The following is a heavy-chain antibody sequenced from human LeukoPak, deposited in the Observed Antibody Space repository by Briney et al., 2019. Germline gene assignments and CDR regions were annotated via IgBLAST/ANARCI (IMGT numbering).Heavy chain of an antibody. V-gene: IGHV3-9*01. CDR1: GFTFDDYA. CDR3: AKVNYYGSGASYDAFDI. Sequence: PGGSLRLSCAASGFTFDDYAIHWVRQAPGKGLEWVSGISWNSGSIGYGDSVKGRFTISRDNAKNSLYLQMNSLRAEDTALYYCAKVNYYGSGASYDAFDIWGQGTMVTVSS. D-gene: IGHD3-10*01. CDR2: ISWNSGSI. J-gene: IGHJ3*02.